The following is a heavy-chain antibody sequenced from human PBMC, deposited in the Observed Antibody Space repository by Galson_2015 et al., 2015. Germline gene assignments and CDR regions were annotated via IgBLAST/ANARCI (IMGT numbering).Heavy chain of an antibody. CDR1: GGSISSGDYY. V-gene: IGHV4-30-4*01. CDR3: AREGQSENYYYGMDV. D-gene: IGHD3-9*01. J-gene: IGHJ6*02. CDR2: IYYSGST. Sequence: TLSLTCTVSGGSISSGDYYWSWIRQPPGKGLEWIGYIYYSGSTYYNPSLKSRVTISVDTSKNQFSLKLSSVTAADTAVYYCAREGQSENYYYGMDVWGQGTTVTVSS.